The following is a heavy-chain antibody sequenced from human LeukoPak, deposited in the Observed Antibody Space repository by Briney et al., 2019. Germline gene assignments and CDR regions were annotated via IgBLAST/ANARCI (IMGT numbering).Heavy chain of an antibody. Sequence: ASVKVSCKVSGYTFTDYYLHWVRQAPGQGLEWMGRINPNSGGSNHAQNFQGRVTMTRDTSISTAYMEVSSLRNDDTAVYYCAGGLAARDIDYWGQGTLATVSS. CDR1: GYTFTDYY. J-gene: IGHJ4*02. CDR2: INPNSGGS. D-gene: IGHD2-15*01. CDR3: AGGLAARDIDY. V-gene: IGHV1-2*06.